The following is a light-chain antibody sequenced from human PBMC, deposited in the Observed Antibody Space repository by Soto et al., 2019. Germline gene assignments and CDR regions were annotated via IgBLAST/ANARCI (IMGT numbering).Light chain of an antibody. CDR1: QQVDRY. CDR3: QQSSNIPWT. Sequence: DIQMTQSPSSLSASVGDSVTITCRTSQQVDRYLSWYQQIPGRAPKLLIYSASSLVSGVPPRFRGSASGTEFTLSISSLQREDFATYFCQQSSNIPWTFGQGTKVEMK. V-gene: IGKV1-39*01. CDR2: SAS. J-gene: IGKJ1*01.